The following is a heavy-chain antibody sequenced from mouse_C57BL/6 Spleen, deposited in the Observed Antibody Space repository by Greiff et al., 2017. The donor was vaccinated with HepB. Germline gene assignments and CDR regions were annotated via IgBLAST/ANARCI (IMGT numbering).Heavy chain of an antibody. CDR1: GFSLTRYG. CDR3: AKSSGLWYFDV. Sequence: VQLLESGPGLVPPSPSLSIPCTVSGFSLTRYGVHWVLQSPGQGLEWLGVLWRVGSTDSNAAFMSRLSITKDNSKSQVFFKMNSLQADDTAIYYCAKSSGLWYFDVWGTGTTVTVSS. V-gene: IGHV2-5*01. CDR2: LWRVGST. J-gene: IGHJ1*03.